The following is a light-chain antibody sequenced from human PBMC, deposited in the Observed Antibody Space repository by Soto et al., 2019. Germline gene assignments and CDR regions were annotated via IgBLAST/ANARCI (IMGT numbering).Light chain of an antibody. Sequence: EIVMTQSPATLSVSPGERATLSCRASQSIRSNLAWYQQKPGQPPRLLIYGASTRATGIPARFSGSGSGTEFTLTISSLQSGDSAVYYCQQSHNWPDTFGPGTKVDIK. J-gene: IGKJ3*01. CDR1: QSIRSN. V-gene: IGKV3-15*01. CDR2: GAS. CDR3: QQSHNWPDT.